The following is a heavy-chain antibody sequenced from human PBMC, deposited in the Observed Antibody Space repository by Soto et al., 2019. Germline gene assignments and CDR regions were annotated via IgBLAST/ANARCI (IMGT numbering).Heavy chain of an antibody. V-gene: IGHV4-59*02. D-gene: IGHD6-19*01. Sequence: SETLSLTCTVSGGSVSSYYWSWIRQPPGKGLEWIGYIYYSGSTNYNPSLKSRVTISVDTSKNQFSLKLSSVTAADTAVYYCARGSIAVAAGAFFNRFDPWGQGTLVTVSS. CDR2: IYYSGST. CDR3: ARGSIAVAAGAFFNRFDP. J-gene: IGHJ5*02. CDR1: GGSVSSYY.